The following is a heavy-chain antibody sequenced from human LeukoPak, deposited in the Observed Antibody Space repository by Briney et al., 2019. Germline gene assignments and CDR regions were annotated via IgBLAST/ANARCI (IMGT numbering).Heavy chain of an antibody. CDR2: ISGSGGST. J-gene: IGHJ4*02. CDR1: GFTFDDYA. Sequence: GRSLRLSCAASGFTFDDYAMSWVRQAPGKGLEWVSAISGSGGSTYYADSVKGRFTISRDNSKNTLYLQMNSLRAEDTAVYYCAKSTVTYYFDYWGQGTLVTVSS. D-gene: IGHD4-11*01. V-gene: IGHV3-23*01. CDR3: AKSTVTYYFDY.